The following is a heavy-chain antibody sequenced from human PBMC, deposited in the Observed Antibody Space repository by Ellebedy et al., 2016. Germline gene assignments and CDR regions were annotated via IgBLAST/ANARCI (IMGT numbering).Heavy chain of an antibody. D-gene: IGHD3-10*01. CDR1: GMSFSRYA. CDR2: IDGSGGST. V-gene: IGHV3-23*01. CDR3: VRSGESAYYFDY. J-gene: IGHJ4*02. Sequence: GESLKISXEVSGMSFSRYAMSWVRQAPGKGLECVSPIDGSGGSTNYADSVKGRFTISRDNSKNTLYLQMNSVRAEDTAVFYCVRSGESAYYFDYWGQGILVTVSS.